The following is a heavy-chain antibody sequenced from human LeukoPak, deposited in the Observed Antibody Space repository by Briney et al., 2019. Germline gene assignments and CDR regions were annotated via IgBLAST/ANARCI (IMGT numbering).Heavy chain of an antibody. CDR1: GGSMSGFF. Sequence: SETLSLTCTVSGGSMSGFFWTWIRQPPGRELEWIGSIYYSGSSTKYNPSLKSRVTVSVDTSKSQFSLTLNSATAADTAVYYCARTSRHFYGSGTNLTPWPAGMDVWGQGTTVTVSS. D-gene: IGHD3-10*01. CDR3: ARTSRHFYGSGTNLTPWPAGMDV. J-gene: IGHJ6*02. CDR2: IYYSGSST. V-gene: IGHV4-59*01.